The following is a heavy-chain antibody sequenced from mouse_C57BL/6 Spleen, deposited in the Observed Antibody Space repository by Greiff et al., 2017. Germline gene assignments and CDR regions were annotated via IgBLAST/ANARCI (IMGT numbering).Heavy chain of an antibody. Sequence: QVHVKQSGPGLVQPSQSLSITCTVSGFSLTSYGVHWVRQSPGKGLEWLGVIWSGGSTDYNAAFISRLSISKDNSKSQVFFKMNSLQADDTAIYYCARGGYDGRYYAMDYWGQGTSVTVSS. CDR3: ARGGYDGRYYAMDY. J-gene: IGHJ4*01. CDR2: IWSGGST. D-gene: IGHD2-2*01. CDR1: GFSLTSYG. V-gene: IGHV2-2*01.